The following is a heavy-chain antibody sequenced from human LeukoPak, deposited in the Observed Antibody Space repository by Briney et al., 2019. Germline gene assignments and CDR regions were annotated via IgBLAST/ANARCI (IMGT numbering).Heavy chain of an antibody. CDR1: GFTFSSYA. V-gene: IGHV3-23*01. D-gene: IGHD3-10*01. Sequence: PGGSLRLSCAASGFTFSSYAMSWVRQAPGKGLEWVSAISGSGGSTYYADSVKGRFTISRDKSKNTLYLQMNSLRAEDTAVYYCAKGRAYYYGSVSLDWGQGTLVTVSS. J-gene: IGHJ4*02. CDR3: AKGRAYYYGSVSLD. CDR2: ISGSGGST.